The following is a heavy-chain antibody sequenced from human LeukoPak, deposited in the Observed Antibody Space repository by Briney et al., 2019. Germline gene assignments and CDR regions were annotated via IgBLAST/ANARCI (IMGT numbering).Heavy chain of an antibody. CDR3: AREGGTWNYARAHGH. D-gene: IGHD1-7*01. J-gene: IGHJ4*02. Sequence: SVKVSCKASGGTFSSYAISWVRQAPGQGLEWMGGIIPIFGTVNYAQKFQGRVTITADESTSTAYMELSSLRSEDTAVYYCAREGGTWNYARAHGHWGQGTLVTVSS. CDR1: GGTFSSYA. V-gene: IGHV1-69*13. CDR2: IIPIFGTV.